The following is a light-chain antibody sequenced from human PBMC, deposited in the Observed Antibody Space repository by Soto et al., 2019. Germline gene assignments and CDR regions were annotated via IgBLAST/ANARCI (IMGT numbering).Light chain of an antibody. CDR1: SSDIGSYNY. V-gene: IGLV2-14*01. CDR2: EVS. Sequence: QSVLTQPASVSGSPGQSIAISCTGTSSDIGSYNYVSRYQQHPGKAPKLMIHEVSNRPSGVSDRFSGSKSGNTASLTISGLQADDEADYYCSSHTTYSTRVFGTGTKVTVL. J-gene: IGLJ1*01. CDR3: SSHTTYSTRV.